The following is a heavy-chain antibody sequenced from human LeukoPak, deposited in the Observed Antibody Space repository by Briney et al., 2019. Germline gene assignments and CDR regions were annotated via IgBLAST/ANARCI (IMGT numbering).Heavy chain of an antibody. CDR3: ARGGSPYNWFDP. CDR1: GGSLSGYY. D-gene: IGHD2-15*01. Sequence: TSETLSLTCAVYGGSLSGYYWTWIRQTPGKGLEWIGEINYSGNTNYNRSLKSRVTISVDTSKNQFSLKLSSVTAADTAVYYCARGGSPYNWFDPWGQGTLVTVSS. CDR2: INYSGNT. V-gene: IGHV4-34*01. J-gene: IGHJ5*02.